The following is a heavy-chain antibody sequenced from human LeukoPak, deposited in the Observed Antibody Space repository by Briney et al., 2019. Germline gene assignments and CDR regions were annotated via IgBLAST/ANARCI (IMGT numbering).Heavy chain of an antibody. CDR1: SGSISSYY. CDR2: IYTSGST. Sequence: SETLSLTCTVSSGSISSYYWSWIRQPAGKGLEWIGRIYTSGSTNYNPSLKSRVTMSVDTSKNQFSLKLSSVTAADTAVYYCARDRGITIFGVVNRPYYFDYWGQGTLVTVSS. J-gene: IGHJ4*02. V-gene: IGHV4-4*07. D-gene: IGHD3-3*01. CDR3: ARDRGITIFGVVNRPYYFDY.